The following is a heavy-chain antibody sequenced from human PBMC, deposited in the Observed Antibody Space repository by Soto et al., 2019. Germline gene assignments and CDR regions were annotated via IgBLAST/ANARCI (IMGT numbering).Heavy chain of an antibody. CDR3: ARHAIGVVVPAAIRN. CDR2: IYYSGTS. D-gene: IGHD2-15*01. V-gene: IGHV4-39*01. CDR1: GGSISSSSYY. J-gene: IGHJ4*02. Sequence: QVQLQESGPGVVKPSETLSLTCVVSGGSISSSSYYWDWIRQPPGKGLEWIGTIYYSGTSNYNPSPKSRVTISVDTSKNQFSLKLTSVTAADTAVYYCARHAIGVVVPAAIRNWGQGSLVTVSS.